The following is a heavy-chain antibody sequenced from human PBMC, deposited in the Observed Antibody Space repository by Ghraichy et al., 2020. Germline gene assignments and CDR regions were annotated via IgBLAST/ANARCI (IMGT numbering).Heavy chain of an antibody. V-gene: IGHV4-59*01. J-gene: IGHJ6*02. CDR1: GGSISSYY. D-gene: IGHD4-11*01. CDR2: IYYSGST. CDR3: ARAGGATVTLYYYYGMDV. Sequence: ETLSLTCTVSGGSISSYYWSWIRQPPGKGLEWIGYIYYSGSTNYNPSLKSRVTISVDTSKNQFSLKLSSVTAADTAVYYCARAGGATVTLYYYYGMDVWGQGTTVTVSS.